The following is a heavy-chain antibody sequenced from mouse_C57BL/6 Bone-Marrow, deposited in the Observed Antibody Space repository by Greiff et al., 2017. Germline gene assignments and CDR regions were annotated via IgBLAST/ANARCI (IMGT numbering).Heavy chain of an antibody. V-gene: IGHV1-81*01. J-gene: IGHJ1*03. CDR3: ARWLLYWYFDV. CDR1: GYTFTSYG. Sequence: QVQLQQSGAELARPGASVKLSCKASGYTFTSYGISWVKQRTGQGLEWIGEIYPRSGNTYYNEKFKGQATLPADKSSSTAYMELRSLTSEDSAVHFCARWLLYWYFDVWGTGTTVTVSS. CDR2: IYPRSGNT. D-gene: IGHD2-3*01.